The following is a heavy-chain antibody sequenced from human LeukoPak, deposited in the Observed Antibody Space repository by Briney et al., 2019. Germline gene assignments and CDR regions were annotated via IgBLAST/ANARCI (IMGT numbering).Heavy chain of an antibody. D-gene: IGHD6-6*01. Sequence: SETLSLTRAVYGGSFSGYYWSWIRQPPGKGLEWIGEINHSGSTNYNPSLKSRVTISVGTSKNQFSLKLSSVTAADTAVYYCARACNSSSSGAGYYFDYWGQGTLVTVSS. CDR2: INHSGST. J-gene: IGHJ4*02. CDR1: GGSFSGYY. CDR3: ARACNSSSSGAGYYFDY. V-gene: IGHV4-34*01.